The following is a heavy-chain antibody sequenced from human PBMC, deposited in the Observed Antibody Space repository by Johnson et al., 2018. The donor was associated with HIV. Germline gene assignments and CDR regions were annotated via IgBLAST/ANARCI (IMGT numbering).Heavy chain of an antibody. V-gene: IGHV3-20*04. CDR3: ARDHTPVTGTTYHDAVEI. J-gene: IGHJ3*02. D-gene: IGHD1-7*01. CDR2: IHWNGAGT. CDR1: GFTFDDYG. Sequence: VQLVESGGGVVRPGGSLRLSCAASGFTFDDYGLAWVRQAPGKGLEWVSGIHWNGAGTGYADSVKGRFTLSRDNAKKSLYLQMKSLRAEDTALYYCARDHTPVTGTTYHDAVEIWGQGTMVTVSS.